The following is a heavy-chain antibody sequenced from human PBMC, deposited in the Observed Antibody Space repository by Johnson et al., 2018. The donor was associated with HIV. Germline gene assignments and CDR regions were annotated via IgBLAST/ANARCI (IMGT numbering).Heavy chain of an antibody. D-gene: IGHD2-2*02. CDR1: GFTVSSYA. CDR2: RKKEGREK. CDR3: ARDDTEADGAFDI. J-gene: IGHJ3*02. V-gene: IGHV3-7*03. Sequence: EGKRGEQGGGVVQPGRSLRLSCVASGFTVSSYAMHWVREATGKGREGGGKRKKEGREKEKGEGGKGLCTSSRDNAKNSLYLQLNSLRAEDTAVYYCARDDTEADGAFDIWGQGTMVTVSS.